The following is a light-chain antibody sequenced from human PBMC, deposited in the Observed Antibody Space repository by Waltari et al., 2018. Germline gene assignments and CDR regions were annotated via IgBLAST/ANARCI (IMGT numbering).Light chain of an antibody. Sequence: QSALTQPASVSGSPGQSITISCTGTSSDVGGYNYVSWYQQHPGKAPKLMIYEVSNRPSGVSNRFSGSKSGHTAFLTISGRQAEDEADYYCSSYTSSSIWVFGGGTKLTVL. V-gene: IGLV2-14*01. CDR2: EVS. CDR3: SSYTSSSIWV. CDR1: SSDVGGYNY. J-gene: IGLJ3*02.